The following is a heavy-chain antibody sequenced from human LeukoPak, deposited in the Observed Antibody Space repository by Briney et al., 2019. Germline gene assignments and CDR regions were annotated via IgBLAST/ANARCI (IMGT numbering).Heavy chain of an antibody. Sequence: GGSLRLSCVASGFNFSDYYMSWIRQAPGKGLEWVSYISGRSTTIYYADSVKGRFTISRDNAKNSVYLPINSLRAEDTAVFYCAREAVPGADFYYYMDVWGKGTTVTVS. V-gene: IGHV3-11*01. CDR3: AREAVPGADFYYYMDV. D-gene: IGHD6-6*01. J-gene: IGHJ6*03. CDR2: ISGRSTTI. CDR1: GFNFSDYY.